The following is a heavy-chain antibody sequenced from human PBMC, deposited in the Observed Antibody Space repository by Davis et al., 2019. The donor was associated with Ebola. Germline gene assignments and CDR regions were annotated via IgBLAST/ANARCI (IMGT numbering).Heavy chain of an antibody. D-gene: IGHD1-1*01. CDR2: ISGSGGST. J-gene: IGHJ5*02. CDR3: AKGGTNVNWFDP. Sequence: GGSLRLSCAASGFTFSSYAMSWVRQAPGKGLEWVSAISGSGGSTYYADSVKGRFTISRDNSKNTLFLQMNSLRAEDTAVYYCAKGGTNVNWFDPWGQGTLVTVSS. CDR1: GFTFSSYA. V-gene: IGHV3-23*01.